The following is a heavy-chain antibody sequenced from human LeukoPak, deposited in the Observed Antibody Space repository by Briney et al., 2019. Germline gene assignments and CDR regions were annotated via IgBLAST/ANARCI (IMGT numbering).Heavy chain of an antibody. J-gene: IGHJ4*02. CDR2: ISGSGGST. Sequence: GGSLRLSCAASGFTFSSYAMGWVRQAPGKGLEWVSAISGSGGSTYYADSVEGRFTISRDNSKNTLHLQMNSLRAEDTAVYYCAKAVLSSSWYWYFDYWGQGTLVTVSS. V-gene: IGHV3-23*01. CDR3: AKAVLSSSWYWYFDY. D-gene: IGHD6-13*01. CDR1: GFTFSSYA.